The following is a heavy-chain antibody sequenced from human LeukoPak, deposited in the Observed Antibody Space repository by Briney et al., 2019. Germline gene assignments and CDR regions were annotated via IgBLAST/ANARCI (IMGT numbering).Heavy chain of an antibody. CDR2: MNPNSGNT. Sequence: GASVKVSCKASGYTFTSYDINWVRQATGQGLEWMGWMNPNSGNTGYAQKFQGRVTMTRNTSISTAYMELSSLRSEDTAVYYCARDPARIIAVAGTDLWTGTAYDYWGQGTLVTVSS. D-gene: IGHD6-19*01. V-gene: IGHV1-8*01. J-gene: IGHJ4*02. CDR1: GYTFTSYD. CDR3: ARDPARIIAVAGTDLWTGTAYDY.